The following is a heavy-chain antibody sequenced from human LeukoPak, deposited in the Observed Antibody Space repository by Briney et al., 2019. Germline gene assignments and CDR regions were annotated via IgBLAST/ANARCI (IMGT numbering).Heavy chain of an antibody. V-gene: IGHV4-34*01. J-gene: IGHJ2*01. Sequence: SETLSLTCAVYGVSFSGYYWSWIRQPPGKGLEWIGEINHSGSTNYNPSLKSRVTISVDTPKNQFCLKLSSVSAADTAVYYCERAPQSDYGTHWDFDLWGRGTLVTVSS. CDR3: ERAPQSDYGTHWDFDL. CDR2: INHSGST. CDR1: GVSFSGYY. D-gene: IGHD4-17*01.